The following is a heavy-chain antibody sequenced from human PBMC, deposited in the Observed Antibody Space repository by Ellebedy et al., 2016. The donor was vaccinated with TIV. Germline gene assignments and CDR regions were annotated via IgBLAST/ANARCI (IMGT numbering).Heavy chain of an antibody. J-gene: IGHJ4*02. D-gene: IGHD2-2*02. CDR1: GFTVSPNY. CDR2: IYSGGTT. CDR3: ARGRGYTHQGLNFDS. Sequence: GESLKISCAASGFTVSPNYMSWVRQAPGKGLEWVSVIYSGGTTYYADSVKGRFTISRDDSKNTLYLQMNSLRAEDTAVYYCARGRGYTHQGLNFDSWGQGTLVTVSS. V-gene: IGHV3-53*01.